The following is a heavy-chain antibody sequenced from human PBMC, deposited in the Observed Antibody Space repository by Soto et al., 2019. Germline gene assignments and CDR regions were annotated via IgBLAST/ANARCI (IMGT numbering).Heavy chain of an antibody. CDR2: ISSSSSYI. CDR3: ARTYSSSSPFDP. D-gene: IGHD6-6*01. Sequence: EVQLVESGGGLVKPGGSLRLSCAASGFTFSSYSMNWVRQAPGKGLEWVSSISSSSSYIYYADSVKGRFTISRDKAKNPLYLQMNSLRAADTVVYSCARTYSSSSPFDPWCQGTMVTASS. V-gene: IGHV3-21*01. CDR1: GFTFSSYS. J-gene: IGHJ5*02.